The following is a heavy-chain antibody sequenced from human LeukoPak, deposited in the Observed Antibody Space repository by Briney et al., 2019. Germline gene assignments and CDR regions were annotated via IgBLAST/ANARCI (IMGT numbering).Heavy chain of an antibody. V-gene: IGHV4-39*07. D-gene: IGHD6-13*01. CDR2: IYYSGST. CDR1: GGSISSSSYY. J-gene: IGHJ5*02. CDR3: ARDRRAAAGTGSGVLNWFDP. Sequence: SETLSLTCTVSGGSISSSSYYWGWIRQPPGKGLEWIGSIYYSGSTYYNPSLKSRVTISVDTSKNQFSLKLSSVTAADTAVYYCARDRRAAAGTGSGVLNWFDPWGQGTLVTVSS.